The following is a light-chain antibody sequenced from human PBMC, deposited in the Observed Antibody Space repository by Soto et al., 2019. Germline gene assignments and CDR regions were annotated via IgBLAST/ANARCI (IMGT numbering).Light chain of an antibody. Sequence: DIVMTQSPRSLPVTPGEPASMSCRSSQSLLHSNGYNYFDWYLKKPGQSPQLLIYLGSNRASGVPDRFSGSGSGTDFTLKISRVEAEDVGVYYCMQALQIPPTFGQGTRLEIK. CDR1: QSLLHSNGYNY. CDR2: LGS. J-gene: IGKJ5*01. V-gene: IGKV2-28*01. CDR3: MQALQIPPT.